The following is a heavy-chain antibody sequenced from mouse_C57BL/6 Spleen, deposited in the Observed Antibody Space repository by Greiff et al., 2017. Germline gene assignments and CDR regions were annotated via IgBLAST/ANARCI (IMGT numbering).Heavy chain of an antibody. Sequence: SGAELVRPGASVTLSCKASGYTFTDYEMHWVKQTPVHGLEWIGAIDPETGGTAYNQKFKGKAILTADKSSSTAYMELRSLTSEDSAVYYCTRRTTVGANRDDYWGQGTSVTVSS. V-gene: IGHV1-15*01. D-gene: IGHD1-1*01. J-gene: IGHJ4*01. CDR1: GYTFTDYE. CDR2: IDPETGGT. CDR3: TRRTTVGANRDDY.